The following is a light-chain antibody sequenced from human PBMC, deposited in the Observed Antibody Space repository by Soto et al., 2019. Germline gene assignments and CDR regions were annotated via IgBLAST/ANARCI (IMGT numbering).Light chain of an antibody. CDR1: QSVSSSY. V-gene: IGKV3-20*01. CDR3: QQYDRSPWT. CDR2: GAS. J-gene: IGKJ1*01. Sequence: EIVLTQSPGTLSLSPGERATLSCRASQSVSSSYLAWHQQKPGQAPRLLIYGASSRATGIPDRFSGSGSGTDFTLTISRLEPEDFAVYYCQQYDRSPWTFDQGTKVELQ.